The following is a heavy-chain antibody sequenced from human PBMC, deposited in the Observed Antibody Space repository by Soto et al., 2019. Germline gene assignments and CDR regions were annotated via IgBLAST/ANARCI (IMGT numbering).Heavy chain of an antibody. CDR1: GFTFGDYA. CDR2: IRSKAYGGTT. V-gene: IGHV3-49*03. Sequence: LRLSCTASGFTFGDYAMSWFRQAPGKGLEWVGFIRSKAYGGTTEYAASVKGRFTISRDDSKSIAYLQMNSLKTEDTAVYYCTKSCIAVAKEYWAFYIWAQGTMVPVSS. J-gene: IGHJ3*02. D-gene: IGHD6-19*01. CDR3: TKSCIAVAKEYWAFYI.